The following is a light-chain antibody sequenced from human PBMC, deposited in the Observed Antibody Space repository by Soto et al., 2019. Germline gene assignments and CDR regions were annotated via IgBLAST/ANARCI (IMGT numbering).Light chain of an antibody. CDR2: EVN. Sequence: QSVLTQPASGSGSPGQSITISCTGTSSDVGAYNFVSWYQQHPGKAPKVMIYEVNNRPSGVSNHFSGSKSGNTASLTISGLQAEDEADYYCSSYTSSSTWVFGGGTKVTVL. CDR1: SSDVGAYNF. CDR3: SSYTSSSTWV. V-gene: IGLV2-14*01. J-gene: IGLJ3*02.